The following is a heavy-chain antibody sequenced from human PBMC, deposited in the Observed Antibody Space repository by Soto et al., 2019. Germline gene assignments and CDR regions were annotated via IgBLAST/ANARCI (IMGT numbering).Heavy chain of an antibody. D-gene: IGHD2-21*02. J-gene: IGHJ5*02. V-gene: IGHV5-51*01. Sequence: PGESLKISCKGSGYSFTNYWIGWVRQMPGKGLEWMGIIYPGDSDTRYSPSFQGQVTISADKSISTAYLQRSSLKASDTAMYYCARLGSAIVSWFDPWGQGTLVTVSS. CDR2: IYPGDSDT. CDR3: ARLGSAIVSWFDP. CDR1: GYSFTNYW.